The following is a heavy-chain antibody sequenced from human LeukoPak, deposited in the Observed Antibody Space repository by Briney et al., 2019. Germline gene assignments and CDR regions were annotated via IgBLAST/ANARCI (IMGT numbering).Heavy chain of an antibody. CDR1: GGPISSGGYS. J-gene: IGHJ6*02. D-gene: IGHD3-3*01. CDR2: SYYSGST. V-gene: IGHV4-31*03. Sequence: PSETLSLTCTVSGGPISSGGYSWSWIRQHPGKGLEWIGHSYYSGSTYYHPSRKSRLTIAVDTSKNQFSLKLSSVTAADTAVYYCASQYYDFWSGYPPTYYYGMDVWGQGTTVTVSS. CDR3: ASQYYDFWSGYPPTYYYGMDV.